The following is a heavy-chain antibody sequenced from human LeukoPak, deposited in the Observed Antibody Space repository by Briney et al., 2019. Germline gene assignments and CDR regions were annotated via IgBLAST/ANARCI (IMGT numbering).Heavy chain of an antibody. D-gene: IGHD6-19*01. J-gene: IGHJ4*02. CDR2: INGDGSST. Sequence: GGSLRLSCAASGFTFSSYWMYWVRQAPGKGLVWVSRINGDGSSTSYADSVKGRFTISRDNAKNTLFLQMNSLRAEDTAVYSCAKGAGYATGWYNSHWGQGTLVTVSS. V-gene: IGHV3-74*01. CDR1: GFTFSSYW. CDR3: AKGAGYATGWYNSH.